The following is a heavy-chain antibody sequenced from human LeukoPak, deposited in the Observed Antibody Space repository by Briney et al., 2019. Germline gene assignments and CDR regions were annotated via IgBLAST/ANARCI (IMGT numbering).Heavy chain of an antibody. V-gene: IGHV3-30*18. CDR3: AKDSGGSYFAY. CDR1: GFTFSIYG. Sequence: GGSLRLSCAASGFTFSIYGMHWVRQAPGRGLEGVAVISYDGSNKYYADSVKGRFTISRDNSKNTLYLQMNSLRAEDTAVYYCAKDSGGSYFAYWGQGTLVTVSS. CDR2: ISYDGSNK. D-gene: IGHD1-26*01. J-gene: IGHJ4*02.